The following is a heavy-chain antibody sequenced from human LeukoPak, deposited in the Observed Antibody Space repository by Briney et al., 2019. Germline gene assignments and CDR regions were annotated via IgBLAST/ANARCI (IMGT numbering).Heavy chain of an antibody. CDR2: IYHSGST. V-gene: IGHV4-38-2*02. D-gene: IGHD3-3*01. CDR1: GYSISSGYY. J-gene: IGHJ6*03. CDR3: AREQEWASYYHYYMDV. Sequence: PKTLSLTCTVSGYSISSGYYWGWIRQPPGKGLEWIGSIYHSGSTYYNPSLKSRVTISVDTSKNQFSLKLSSVTAADTAVYYCAREQEWASYYHYYMDVWGKGTTVTASS.